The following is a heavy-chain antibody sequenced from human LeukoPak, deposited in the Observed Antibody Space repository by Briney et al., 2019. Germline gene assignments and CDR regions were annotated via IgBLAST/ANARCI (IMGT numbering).Heavy chain of an antibody. Sequence: SVKVSCRASGGTFSSYAISWVRQAPGQGLEWMGGIIPIFGTANYAQKFQGRVTITADESTSTAYMELSSLRSEDTAVYYCARATYYYDSSGYYQFDYWGQGTLVAVSS. V-gene: IGHV1-69*13. CDR2: IIPIFGTA. D-gene: IGHD3-22*01. J-gene: IGHJ4*02. CDR1: GGTFSSYA. CDR3: ARATYYYDSSGYYQFDY.